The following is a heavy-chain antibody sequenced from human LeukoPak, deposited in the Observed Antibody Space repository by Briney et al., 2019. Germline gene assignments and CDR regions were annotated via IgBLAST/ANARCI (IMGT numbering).Heavy chain of an antibody. CDR1: GGSISSYY. CDR3: ARLALRRIAARPGDFDY. CDR2: IYTSGST. D-gene: IGHD6-6*01. J-gene: IGHJ4*02. V-gene: IGHV4-4*07. Sequence: SETLSLTCTVSGGSISSYYWSWIRQPAGKGLEWIGRIYTSGSTNYNPSLKSRVTISVDTSKNQFSLKLSSVTAADTAVYYCARLALRRIAARPGDFDYWGQGTLVTVSS.